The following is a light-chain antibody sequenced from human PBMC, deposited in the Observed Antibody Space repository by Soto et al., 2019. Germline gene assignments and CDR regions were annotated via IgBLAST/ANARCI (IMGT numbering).Light chain of an antibody. V-gene: IGKV3-20*01. CDR2: GAS. J-gene: IGKJ4*01. CDR1: QSVYNNY. CDR3: QQYGNSVT. Sequence: EIVLTQSPVTVSLSPGERATLSCRASQSVYNNYIAWYQQSPGQAPRVLIYGASTRATGTPDRFSGSGSGTDFTFTISRLEPEDSAVYYCQQYGNSVTFGGGTKV.